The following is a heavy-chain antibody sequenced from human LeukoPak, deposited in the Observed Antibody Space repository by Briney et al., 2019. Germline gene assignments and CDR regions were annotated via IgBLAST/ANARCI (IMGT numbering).Heavy chain of an antibody. J-gene: IGHJ4*02. CDR3: ARGPPIDDSSGYYYD. CDR1: GGSISSSSYY. CDR2: IYYSGST. Sequence: PSETLSLTCTVSGGSISSSSYYWGWLRQPPGKGLEWIGSIYYSGSTYYNPSLKSRVTISVDTSKNQFSLKLSSVTAADTAVYYCARGPPIDDSSGYYYDWGQGTLVTVSS. V-gene: IGHV4-39*07. D-gene: IGHD3-22*01.